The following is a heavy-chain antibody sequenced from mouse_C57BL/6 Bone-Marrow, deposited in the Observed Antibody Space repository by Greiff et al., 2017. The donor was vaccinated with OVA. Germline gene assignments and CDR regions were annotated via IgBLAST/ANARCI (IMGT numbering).Heavy chain of an antibody. CDR1: GFNIKDDY. Sequence: LQQSGAELVRPGASVRLSCTASGFNIKDDYMHWVKQRPEQGLGWIGWIDPENGDTEYASKSQGKATRSAETSPNTPDPQHNSLTSEDTGVYYCTTYGYGNYEGDYWGQGTSVTVSS. CDR3: TTYGYGNYEGDY. V-gene: IGHV14-4*01. J-gene: IGHJ4*01. CDR2: IDPENGDT. D-gene: IGHD2-1*01.